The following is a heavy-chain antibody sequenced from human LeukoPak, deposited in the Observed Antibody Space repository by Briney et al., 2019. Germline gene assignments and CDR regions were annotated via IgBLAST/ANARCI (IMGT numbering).Heavy chain of an antibody. J-gene: IGHJ4*02. D-gene: IGHD6-6*01. Sequence: GGSLRLSCAASGFTFSSYAMSWVRQAPGKGLEWVSAISGSGGSTYYADSVKGRFTISRDNSMNTLYLQMNSLRAEDTAVYYCAKDPSSIAARGVYYFDYWGQGTLVTVSS. CDR1: GFTFSSYA. CDR3: AKDPSSIAARGVYYFDY. V-gene: IGHV3-23*01. CDR2: ISGSGGST.